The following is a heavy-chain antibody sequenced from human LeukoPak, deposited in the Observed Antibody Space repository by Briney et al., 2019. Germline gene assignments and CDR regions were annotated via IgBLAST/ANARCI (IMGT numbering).Heavy chain of an antibody. D-gene: IGHD3-22*01. Sequence: ASVKVSCKASGYSFTGYFIHWVRQAPGQGLEWMGCIDPNSGDTKYAQKSQGRVSMPRDTSTRTAYMELNRLRSDDTAVYFCARSGSTGYSLDYWGQGTLVTVSS. CDR1: GYSFTGYF. J-gene: IGHJ4*02. CDR3: ARSGSTGYSLDY. V-gene: IGHV1-2*02. CDR2: IDPNSGDT.